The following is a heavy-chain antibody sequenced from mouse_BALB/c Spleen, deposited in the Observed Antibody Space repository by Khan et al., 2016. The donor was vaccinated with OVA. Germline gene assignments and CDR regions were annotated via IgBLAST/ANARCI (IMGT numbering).Heavy chain of an antibody. CDR1: GFTFSSYG. CDR2: ISSGGSYT. Sequence: VQLQQSGGDLVKPGGSLKLSCAASGFTFSSYGMSWVRQTPDKRLEWVAAISSGGSYTYYPDSLKGRFTISRDNAKNTLYLQMSSLKSEDTAMYDCARQPGYYEGSAMDYWGQGTSVTVSS. V-gene: IGHV5-6*01. J-gene: IGHJ4*01. D-gene: IGHD2-3*01. CDR3: ARQPGYYEGSAMDY.